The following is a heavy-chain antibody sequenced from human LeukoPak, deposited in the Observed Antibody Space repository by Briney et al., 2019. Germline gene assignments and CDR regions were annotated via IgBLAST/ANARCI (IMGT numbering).Heavy chain of an antibody. V-gene: IGHV1-18*01. D-gene: IGHD3-22*01. CDR3: ARGSGYYYDSSGYPAGY. J-gene: IGHJ4*02. CDR1: GYTFTSYG. CDR2: ISAYNGNT. Sequence: ASVKVSCKASGYTFTSYGISWVRQAPGQGLEWMGWISAYNGNTNYAQKLQGRVTMTTDTSTSTAYMELSSLRSEDTAVYYCARGSGYYYDSSGYPAGYWGQGTLVTVSS.